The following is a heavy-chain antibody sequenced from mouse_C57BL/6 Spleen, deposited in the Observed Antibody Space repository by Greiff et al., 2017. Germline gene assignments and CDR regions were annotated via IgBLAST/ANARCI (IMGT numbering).Heavy chain of an antibody. V-gene: IGHV5-9*01. J-gene: IGHJ4*01. D-gene: IGHD3-2*02. CDR3: ARHEATPMDY. CDR2: ISGGGGNT. Sequence: EVQRVESGGGGGKKGGSWKRGGAAAGVTVSSCTMSWVRQTPEKRLEWVATISGGGGNTYYPDSVKGRFTISRDNAKNTLYLQMSSLRSEDTALYYCARHEATPMDYWGQGTSVTVSS. CDR1: GVTVSSCT.